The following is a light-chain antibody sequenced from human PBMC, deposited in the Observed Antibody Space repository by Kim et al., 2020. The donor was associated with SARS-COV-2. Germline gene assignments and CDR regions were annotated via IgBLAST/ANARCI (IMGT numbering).Light chain of an antibody. V-gene: IGLV3-1*01. Sequence: SSELTQPPSVSVSPGQTASITCSGDKLGDKYASWYQQKPGQSPVVVTFRDNRRPSGIPERFSGSNSGNTATLTISGTQAMDEADYYCQAWDSSIYVFGTGTKVTVL. J-gene: IGLJ1*01. CDR3: QAWDSSIYV. CDR2: RDN. CDR1: KLGDKY.